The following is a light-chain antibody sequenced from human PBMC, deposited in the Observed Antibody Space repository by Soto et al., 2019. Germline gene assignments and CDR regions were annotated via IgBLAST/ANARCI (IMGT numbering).Light chain of an antibody. CDR1: QSVSSN. CDR3: QQYGSSPWT. CDR2: GTS. V-gene: IGKV3-20*01. J-gene: IGKJ1*01. Sequence: EVVMTQSPATLSVSLGDRATLSCRASQSVSSNLAWYQQKPGQAPRLLIYGTSNRATGIPDRFSGSGSGTDFTLTISRLEPEDFVIYYCQQYGSSPWTFGQGTKVDI.